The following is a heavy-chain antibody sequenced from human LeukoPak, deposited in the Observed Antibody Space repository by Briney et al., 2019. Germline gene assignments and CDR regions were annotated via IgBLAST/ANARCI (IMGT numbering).Heavy chain of an antibody. V-gene: IGHV1-46*01. Sequence: ASVKVSCKPSGYTFTSYYIHRVRQAPGQGLEWMGIMNPSGVRTSYAQTFQGRFTMTTDMSTSTVFMKLTSLRSADTAMHYCASILVGATTPFDYWGQGTLVTVSS. J-gene: IGHJ4*02. CDR3: ASILVGATTPFDY. CDR2: MNPSGVRT. D-gene: IGHD1-26*01. CDR1: GYTFTSYY.